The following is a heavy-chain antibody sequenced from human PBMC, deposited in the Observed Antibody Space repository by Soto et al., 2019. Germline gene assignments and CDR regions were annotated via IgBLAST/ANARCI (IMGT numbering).Heavy chain of an antibody. CDR3: ARSVVVPAAHIDY. V-gene: IGHV4-59*01. CDR2: VYYTGST. CDR1: GGSISGSY. J-gene: IGHJ4*01. D-gene: IGHD2-2*01. Sequence: PSETLSLTCSVSGGSISGSYWSWIRQSPGKGLEWLGYVYYTGSTNYSTSLRSRVSISVDTSKNEFSLRLSSVTAADTAVYFCARSVVVPAAHIDYLGRRTQVTVSS.